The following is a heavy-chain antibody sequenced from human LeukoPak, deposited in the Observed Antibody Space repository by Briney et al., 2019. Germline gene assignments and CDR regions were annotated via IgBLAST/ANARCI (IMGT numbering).Heavy chain of an antibody. V-gene: IGHV3-23*01. Sequence: GGSLRLSCAASGFTFSSYVVSWVRQPPGKGLEWVSAITGSGGSTYYADSVKGRFTISRDNSKNTLYLQMNSLRAEDTAVYYCAKGGVSSGWYFEVFDYWGQGTLVTVSS. CDR2: ITGSGGST. D-gene: IGHD6-19*01. J-gene: IGHJ4*02. CDR3: AKGGVSSGWYFEVFDY. CDR1: GFTFSSYV.